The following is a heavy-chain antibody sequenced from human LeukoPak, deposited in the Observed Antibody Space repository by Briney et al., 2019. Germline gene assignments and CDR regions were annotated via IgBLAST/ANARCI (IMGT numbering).Heavy chain of an antibody. V-gene: IGHV4-39*01. D-gene: IGHD5-18*01. CDR2: IYYSGST. Sequence: SETLSLTCTVSGGSISSSSYYWGWIRQPPGKGLEWIGSIYYSGSTYYNPSLKSRVTISVDASKNQFSLKLSSVTAADTAVYYCARHLRNGYSYGYYFDYWGQGTLVTVSS. J-gene: IGHJ4*02. CDR1: GGSISSSSYY. CDR3: ARHLRNGYSYGYYFDY.